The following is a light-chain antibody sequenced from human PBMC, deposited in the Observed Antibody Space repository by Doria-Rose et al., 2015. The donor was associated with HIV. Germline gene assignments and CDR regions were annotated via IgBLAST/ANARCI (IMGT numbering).Light chain of an antibody. J-gene: IGKJ1*01. Sequence: TQSPGTLSLSPGERATLPCRASQSFSSTYLAWYQQKPGQAPSLLIYDGSTRATGITDRSSASGSGTDFTLTINRLEPEDFALYYCHQYGTSWTFGQGTKVEI. CDR3: HQYGTSWT. CDR2: DGS. V-gene: IGKV3-20*01. CDR1: QSFSSTY.